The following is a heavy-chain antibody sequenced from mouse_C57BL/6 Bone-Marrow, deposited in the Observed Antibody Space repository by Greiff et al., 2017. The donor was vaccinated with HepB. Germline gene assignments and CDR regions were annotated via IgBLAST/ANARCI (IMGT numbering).Heavy chain of an antibody. V-gene: IGHV1-80*01. CDR1: GYAFSSYW. D-gene: IGHD2-3*01. CDR2: IYPGDGDT. J-gene: IGHJ1*03. Sequence: VQLQQSGAELVKPGASVKISCKASGYAFSSYWMNWVKQRPGKGLEWIGQIYPGDGDTNYNGKFKGKATLTADKSSSTAYMQLSSLTSEDSAVYFCARGDDGYYGWYFDVWGTGTTVTVSS. CDR3: ARGDDGYYGWYFDV.